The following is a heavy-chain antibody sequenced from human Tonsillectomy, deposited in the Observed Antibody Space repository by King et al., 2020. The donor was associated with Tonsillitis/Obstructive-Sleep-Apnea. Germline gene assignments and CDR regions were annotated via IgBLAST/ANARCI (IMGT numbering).Heavy chain of an antibody. J-gene: IGHJ6*02. CDR3: AKGPMSDRPHYFSPIGV. CDR2: IWYDGSYT. D-gene: IGHD6-6*01. V-gene: IGHV3-33*06. CDR1: GFTFSTYG. Sequence: QLVQSGGGVVQPGRSLRLSCAVSGFTFSTYGMNWVRQAPGKGLEWVAVIWYDGSYTYYADSVKGRFTISRDSSKNTLYLEMNSLRAEDTAVYYCAKGPMSDRPHYFSPIGVWGLGTTVTVSS.